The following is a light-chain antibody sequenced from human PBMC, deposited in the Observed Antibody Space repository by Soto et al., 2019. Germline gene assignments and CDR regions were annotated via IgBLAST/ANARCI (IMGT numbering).Light chain of an antibody. CDR3: YSYAGSSYV. CDR2: EVN. CDR1: RSDVGDYKY. J-gene: IGLJ1*01. Sequence: LTQPPSASGSPGQSVTISCTGSRSDVGDYKYVSWYQQYPGKAPKLIIYEVNRRPSGVPDRFSGSKSDNAASLTVSGLQAEDEADYYCYSYAGSSYVFGSGTKVTVL. V-gene: IGLV2-8*01.